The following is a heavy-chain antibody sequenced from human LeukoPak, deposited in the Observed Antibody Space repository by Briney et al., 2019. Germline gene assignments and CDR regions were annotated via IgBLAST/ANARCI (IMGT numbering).Heavy chain of an antibody. D-gene: IGHD3-22*01. CDR3: AKGKTQRRNYYDSSGYYPFDY. V-gene: IGHV3-23*01. CDR2: ISGSGGST. J-gene: IGHJ4*02. Sequence: GGSLRLSCAASGFTFSSYAMSWVRQAPGKGLEWVSAISGSGGSTYYADSVKGRFTISRDNSKNTLYLQMNSLRAEDTAVYYCAKGKTQRRNYYDSSGYYPFDYWGQGTLVTVSS. CDR1: GFTFSSYA.